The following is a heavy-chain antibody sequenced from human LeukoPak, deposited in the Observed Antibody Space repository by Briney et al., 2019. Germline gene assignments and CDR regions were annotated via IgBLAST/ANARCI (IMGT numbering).Heavy chain of an antibody. J-gene: IGHJ4*02. CDR1: GGSIRSGGYY. V-gene: IGHV4-31*03. CDR2: IYYSGST. D-gene: IGHD2-15*01. CDR3: ARSLQWYVTR. Sequence: SETLSLTCTVSGGSIRSGGYYWSWIRQHPGKGLEWIGYIYYSGSTYYNPSLKSRVTISVDTSKNQFSLKLSSVTAADTAVYYCARSLQWYVTRWGQGTLVTVSS.